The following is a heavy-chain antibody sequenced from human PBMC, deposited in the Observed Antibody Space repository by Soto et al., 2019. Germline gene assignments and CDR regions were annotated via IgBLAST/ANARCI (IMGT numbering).Heavy chain of an antibody. CDR3: AKDQALGLEGGPADY. CDR2: ISYDGSNK. Sequence: QVQLVESGGGVVQPGRSLRLSCAASGFTFSSYGMHWVRQAPGKGLEWVAVISYDGSNKYYADSVKGRFTISRDNSKNTLYLQMNSLRAEDTAVYYCAKDQALGLEGGPADYWGQGTLVTVSS. D-gene: IGHD3-16*01. CDR1: GFTFSSYG. V-gene: IGHV3-30*18. J-gene: IGHJ4*02.